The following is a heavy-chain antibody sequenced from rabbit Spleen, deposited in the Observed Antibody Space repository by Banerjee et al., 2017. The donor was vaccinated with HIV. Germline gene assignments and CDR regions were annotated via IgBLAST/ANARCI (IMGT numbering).Heavy chain of an antibody. CDR2: IDSGSSGFT. D-gene: IGHD1-1*01. Sequence: QSLEESGGDLVKPGASLTITCTASGVSFSISSYMCWVRRAPGKGLEWIACIDSGSSGFTYYANWAKGRFTISKTSSTTVTLQMTRLTAADTATYFCARDTSSSFSSYGMDLWGPGTLVTVS. CDR1: GVSFSISSY. J-gene: IGHJ6*01. V-gene: IGHV1S40*01. CDR3: ARDTSSSFSSYGMDL.